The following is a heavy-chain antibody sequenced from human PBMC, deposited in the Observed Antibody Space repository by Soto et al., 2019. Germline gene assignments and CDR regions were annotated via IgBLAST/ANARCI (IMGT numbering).Heavy chain of an antibody. Sequence: GSLRLSCAASGFTFSNYSMNWVRQAPGKGLEWVSSISLSSSFIYYADSVKGRFTISRDNAKNSLYLQMSSLRAEDTAVYYCARDLRLGELSFYGMDVWGQGTAVTVS. D-gene: IGHD3-16*02. J-gene: IGHJ6*02. CDR1: GFTFSNYS. CDR2: ISLSSSFI. CDR3: ARDLRLGELSFYGMDV. V-gene: IGHV3-21*01.